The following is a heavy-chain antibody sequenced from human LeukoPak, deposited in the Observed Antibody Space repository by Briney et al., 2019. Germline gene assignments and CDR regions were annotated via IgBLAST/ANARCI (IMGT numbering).Heavy chain of an antibody. J-gene: IGHJ4*02. CDR3: ARRRIYDILTGEYTD. Sequence: SETLPLTCTVSGGSISSSSYYWGWIRQPPGKGLEWIGSIYYSGSTYYNPSLKSRVTISVDTSKNQFSLKLSSVTAADTAVYYCARRRIYDILTGEYTDWGQGTLVTVSS. D-gene: IGHD3-9*01. CDR1: GGSISSSSYY. V-gene: IGHV4-39*01. CDR2: IYYSGST.